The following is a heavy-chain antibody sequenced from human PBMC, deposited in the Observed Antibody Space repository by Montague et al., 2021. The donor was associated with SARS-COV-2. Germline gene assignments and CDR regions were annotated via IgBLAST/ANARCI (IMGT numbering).Heavy chain of an antibody. D-gene: IGHD3-3*01. CDR2: IYYSGST. CDR3: ARKTSRGLTIFGVVTASYCFDY. Sequence: SETLSLTCTVSGGSISSISYFWGWIRQPTGKGLEWIGSIYYSGSTYYNPSLKSRVTISVDTSKNQFSLKLSSVTAADTAVCYCARKTSRGLTIFGVVTASYCFDYWGQGTLVTVSS. CDR1: GGSISSISYF. J-gene: IGHJ4*02. V-gene: IGHV4-39*01.